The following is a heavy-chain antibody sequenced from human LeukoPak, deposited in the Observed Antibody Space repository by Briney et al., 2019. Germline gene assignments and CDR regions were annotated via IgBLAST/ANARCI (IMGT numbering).Heavy chain of an antibody. Sequence: GSLRLSCAASGFTFSSYEMNWVRQAPGKGLEGVSYISSSGSTIYYADSVKGRFTISRDNAKNSLYLQMNSLRAEDTAVYYCAREYYYDSSGNEGDWFDPWGQGTLVTVSS. V-gene: IGHV3-48*03. D-gene: IGHD3-22*01. J-gene: IGHJ5*02. CDR1: GFTFSSYE. CDR2: ISSSGSTI. CDR3: AREYYYDSSGNEGDWFDP.